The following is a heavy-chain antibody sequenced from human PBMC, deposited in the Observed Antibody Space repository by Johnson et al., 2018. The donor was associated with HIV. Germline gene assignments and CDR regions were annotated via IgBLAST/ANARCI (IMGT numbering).Heavy chain of an antibody. Sequence: QVQLVESGGGVVQPGRSLRLSCAASGFTFSSYYMHWVRQAPGKGLEWVAFITYDGSKKYYADSVKGRFTISRDNAKKTLYLQMNSLRAEDTAVYYCARDQKKQVSWDAFDIWGQGTMVTVSS. CDR3: ARDQKKQVSWDAFDI. V-gene: IGHV3-30*03. J-gene: IGHJ3*02. CDR1: GFTFSSYY. D-gene: IGHD1-26*01. CDR2: ITYDGSKK.